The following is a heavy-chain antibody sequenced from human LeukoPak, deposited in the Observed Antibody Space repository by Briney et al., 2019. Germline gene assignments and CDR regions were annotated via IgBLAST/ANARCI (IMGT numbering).Heavy chain of an antibody. V-gene: IGHV4-59*01. Sequence: SETLSLTCTVSGGTISSYYWSWIRKPPGKGLEWMGYIYYSGSTNYNPSLKSRAIISVDTSKNQYSLKMSTVTAAYTAVYYWARVRPREWFDPWGQGTLVTVSS. J-gene: IGHJ5*02. CDR2: IYYSGST. CDR1: GGTISSYY. D-gene: IGHD6-25*01. CDR3: ARVRPREWFDP.